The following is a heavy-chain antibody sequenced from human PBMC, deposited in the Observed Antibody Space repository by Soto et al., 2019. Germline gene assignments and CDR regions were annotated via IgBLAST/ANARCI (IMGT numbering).Heavy chain of an antibody. CDR1: GGSISSNY. D-gene: IGHD6-13*01. Sequence: PXETLSLTCTVSGGSISSNYWTWIRQPPGKGLEWIGYVYNSGSTNYNPSLKSRVTISEDTSKSQFSLKVNSMTAADTAVYYCARYSREAVAGYTLDNWGQGILVTVSS. CDR2: VYNSGST. V-gene: IGHV4-59*01. CDR3: ARYSREAVAGYTLDN. J-gene: IGHJ4*02.